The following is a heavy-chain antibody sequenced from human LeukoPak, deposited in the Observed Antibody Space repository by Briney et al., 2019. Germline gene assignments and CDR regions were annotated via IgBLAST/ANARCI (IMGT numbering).Heavy chain of an antibody. V-gene: IGHV3-23*01. Sequence: PGGSLRLSCAASGFTFSSYSMNWVRQAPGKGLEWVSAISGSGGSTYYADSVKGRFTISRDNSKNTLYLQMNSLRAEDTAVYYCAKGRVRGVNVFDYWGQGTLVTVSS. D-gene: IGHD3-10*01. CDR3: AKGRVRGVNVFDY. J-gene: IGHJ4*02. CDR2: ISGSGGST. CDR1: GFTFSSYS.